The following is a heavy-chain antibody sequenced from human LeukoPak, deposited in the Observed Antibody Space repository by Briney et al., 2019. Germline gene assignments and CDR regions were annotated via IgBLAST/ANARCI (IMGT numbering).Heavy chain of an antibody. Sequence: ASVKVSCKASGYTFTSYNINWVRQATGQGLEWMGWMNPNSGNTGYAQKFQGRVTMTRNTSISTAYMELSSLRSEDTAVYYCVYGDSSGLAAFDIWGQGTMVTVSS. J-gene: IGHJ3*02. CDR3: VYGDSSGLAAFDI. D-gene: IGHD3-22*01. V-gene: IGHV1-8*01. CDR2: MNPNSGNT. CDR1: GYTFTSYN.